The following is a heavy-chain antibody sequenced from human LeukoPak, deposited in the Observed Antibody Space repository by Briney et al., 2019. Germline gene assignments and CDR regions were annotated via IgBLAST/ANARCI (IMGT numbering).Heavy chain of an antibody. D-gene: IGHD1-1*01. CDR1: GFTFSSYG. CDR2: IWYDGSNK. CDR3: AREGAGTLDY. V-gene: IGHV3-33*08. Sequence: GGSLRLSCAASGFTFSSYGMHWVRQAPGKGLEWVAVIWYDGSNKYYADSVKGRFTISRDNSKNTLFLRMNSLRAEDTAVYYCAREGAGTLDYWGQGTLVTVSS. J-gene: IGHJ4*02.